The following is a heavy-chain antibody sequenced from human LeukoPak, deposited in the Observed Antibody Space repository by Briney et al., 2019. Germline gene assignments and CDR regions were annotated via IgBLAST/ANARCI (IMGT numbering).Heavy chain of an antibody. D-gene: IGHD3-9*01. CDR1: GFTFSSYT. Sequence: GGSLRLSCAASGFTFSSYTMNWVRQAPGKGLEWVSSISSSSSYIYYADSVKGRFTISRDNAKNSLYLQMNSLRAEDTAVYYCAREGNYDILTGYASPWDNWGQGTLVTVSS. CDR3: AREGNYDILTGYASPWDN. J-gene: IGHJ4*02. V-gene: IGHV3-21*01. CDR2: ISSSSSYI.